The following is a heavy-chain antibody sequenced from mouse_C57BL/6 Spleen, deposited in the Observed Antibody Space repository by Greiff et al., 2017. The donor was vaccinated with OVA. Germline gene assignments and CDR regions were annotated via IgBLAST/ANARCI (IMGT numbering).Heavy chain of an antibody. D-gene: IGHD3-2*02. Sequence: VKLLESGAELVRPGASVKLSCKASGYTFTDYYINWVKQRPGQGLEWIARIYPGSGNTYYNEKFKGKATLTAEKSSSTAYMQLSSLTSEDSAVYFCARDSSGYGVAYWGQGTLVTVSA. CDR1: GYTFTDYY. V-gene: IGHV1-76*01. J-gene: IGHJ3*01. CDR2: IYPGSGNT. CDR3: ARDSSGYGVAY.